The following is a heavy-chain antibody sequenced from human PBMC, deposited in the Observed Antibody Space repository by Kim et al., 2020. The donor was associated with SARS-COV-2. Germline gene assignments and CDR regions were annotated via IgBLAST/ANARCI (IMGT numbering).Heavy chain of an antibody. V-gene: IGHV3-20*01. D-gene: IGHD6-19*01. J-gene: IGHJ2*01. CDR3: ARGRMFGIAVAGTFGFDL. Sequence: KGRFTISRDNAKNSLYLQMNSLRAEDTALYHCARGRMFGIAVAGTFGFDLWGRGTLVTVSS.